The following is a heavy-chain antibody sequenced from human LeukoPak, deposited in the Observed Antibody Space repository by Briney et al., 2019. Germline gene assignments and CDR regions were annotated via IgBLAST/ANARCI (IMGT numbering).Heavy chain of an antibody. V-gene: IGHV6-1*01. CDR3: ARDSIGADEYCFDY. J-gene: IGHJ4*02. D-gene: IGHD6-25*01. CDR2: TYYRSKWYS. Sequence: SQTLSLTCAISGDSVSSNTVAWNWTRQSPSRGLEWLGRTYYRSKWYSDYAVSVKSRITINPDTSKNQFSLQLNSVTPEDTAVYYCARDSIGADEYCFDYWGQGTLVTVSS. CDR1: GDSVSSNTVA.